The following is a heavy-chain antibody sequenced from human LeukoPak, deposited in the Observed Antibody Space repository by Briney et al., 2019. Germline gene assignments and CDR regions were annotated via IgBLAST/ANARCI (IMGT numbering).Heavy chain of an antibody. CDR1: GGSFSGYY. D-gene: IGHD1-7*01. CDR2: INHSGST. J-gene: IGHJ6*03. CDR3: ARSRTTGSMDV. V-gene: IGHV4-34*01. Sequence: SETLSLTCAVYGGSFSGYYWSWIRQPPGKGLEWIGEINHSGSTNYNPSLKSRVTISVDTSKNQFSLKLSSVTAADTAVYYCARSRTTGSMDVWGKGTTVTVSS.